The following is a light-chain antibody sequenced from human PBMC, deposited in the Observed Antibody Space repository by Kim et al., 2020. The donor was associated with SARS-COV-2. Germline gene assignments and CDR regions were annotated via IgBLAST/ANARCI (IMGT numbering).Light chain of an antibody. CDR2: AAS. Sequence: ASVGDRVTITSRASQSISSYLNWYQQKPGKAPKLLIYAASRLQSGVPSRFSGSGSGTDFTLTISSLQPEDFATYYCQQSYSTPFTFGPGTKVDIK. CDR1: QSISSY. V-gene: IGKV1-39*01. CDR3: QQSYSTPFT. J-gene: IGKJ3*01.